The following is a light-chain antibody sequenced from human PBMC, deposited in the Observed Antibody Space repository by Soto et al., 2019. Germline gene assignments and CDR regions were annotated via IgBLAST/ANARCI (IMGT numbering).Light chain of an antibody. CDR3: CSSVGSPNWV. CDR2: EVY. J-gene: IGLJ3*02. CDR1: SSDVGSYDR. Sequence: QSALTQPASVSGSPGQSITISCTGTSSDVGSYDRVSWYRQHPGKAPTLMIYEVYKRPSGVSSRFSGSKSGNTASLTISGLQAEDEGDYYCCSSVGSPNWVFGGGTKLTVL. V-gene: IGLV2-23*02.